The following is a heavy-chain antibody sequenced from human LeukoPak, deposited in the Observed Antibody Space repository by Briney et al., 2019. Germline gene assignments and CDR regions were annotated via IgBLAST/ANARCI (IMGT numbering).Heavy chain of an antibody. V-gene: IGHV3-23*01. Sequence: GGSLRLSCAASGFTFSSYAMSWVRQAPGKGLEWVSAISGSGGSTYYADSVKGRFTISRDNSKNTLYLQMNSLRAEDTAVYYCTKGNVDIVATTDWGQGTLVTVSS. D-gene: IGHD5-12*01. CDR2: ISGSGGST. CDR3: TKGNVDIVATTD. CDR1: GFTFSSYA. J-gene: IGHJ4*02.